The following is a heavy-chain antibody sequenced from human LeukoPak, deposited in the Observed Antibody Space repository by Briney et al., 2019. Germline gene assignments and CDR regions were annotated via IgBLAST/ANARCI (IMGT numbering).Heavy chain of an antibody. Sequence: PSETLSLTCSVSGGSIRSSDDYWGFVRQTPGKGLEWMGSIYYTGSSHYNPSLKSRATISVDTSKNQFSLKLTSVTAADTAVYYCTRAASSGPLFTYHMDVWGKGTTVTVSS. J-gene: IGHJ6*03. D-gene: IGHD3-22*01. CDR2: IYYTGSS. V-gene: IGHV4-39*07. CDR3: TRAASSGPLFTYHMDV. CDR1: GGSIRSSDDY.